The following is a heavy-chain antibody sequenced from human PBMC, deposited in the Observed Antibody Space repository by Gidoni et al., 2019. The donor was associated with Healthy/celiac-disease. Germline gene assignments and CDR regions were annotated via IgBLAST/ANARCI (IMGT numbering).Heavy chain of an antibody. CDR2: ICYNGSNK. D-gene: IGHD3-3*01. CDR1: GFTFSSAG. CDR3: ARDGRFLEWLLPLDY. V-gene: IGHV3-33*01. J-gene: IGHJ4*02. Sequence: QVQLVESGEGVVQPGRCLRLSCAAYGFTFSSAGLHGFRQATGKGRDSVAVICYNGSNKYYADSVKGRFTISRDNSKNTLYLQMNSLRAEDTAVYYCARDGRFLEWLLPLDYWGQGTLVTVSS.